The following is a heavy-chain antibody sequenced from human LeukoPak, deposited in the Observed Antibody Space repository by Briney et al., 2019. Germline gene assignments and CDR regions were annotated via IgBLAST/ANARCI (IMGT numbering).Heavy chain of an antibody. D-gene: IGHD2/OR15-2a*01. CDR1: GYTFTGYY. J-gene: IGHJ6*02. CDR3: ARDRSSTSPSGYGMDV. V-gene: IGHV1-2*02. CDR2: INPNSAGT. Sequence: ASVKVSCKASGYTFTGYYMHWVRQAPGQGLEWMGWINPNSAGTNYAQKFQGRVTMTRDTSISTAYMELSRLRSGDTAVYYCARDRSSTSPSGYGMDVWGQGTTVTVSS.